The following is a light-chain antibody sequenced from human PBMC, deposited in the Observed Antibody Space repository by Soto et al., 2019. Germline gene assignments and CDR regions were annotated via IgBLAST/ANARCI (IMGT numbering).Light chain of an antibody. CDR1: NSNVGSNA. CDR3: QSFDSRRFYV. Sequence: QSVLTQPPSASGTPGQRVTISCSGSNSNVGSNAVHWYQQLPGAAPKLLIYGNTNRPSGVPDRFSGSKSGTSASLAITGLQADDEADYYCQSFDSRRFYVFGTGTKLTVL. J-gene: IGLJ1*01. CDR2: GNT. V-gene: IGLV1-44*01.